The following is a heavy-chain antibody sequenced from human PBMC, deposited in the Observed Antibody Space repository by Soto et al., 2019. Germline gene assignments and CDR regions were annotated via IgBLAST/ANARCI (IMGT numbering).Heavy chain of an antibody. CDR1: GFTVSSNY. CDR2: IYSGGST. V-gene: IGHV3-53*04. CDR3: ARDWYNWNYLVGNYYYYMDV. J-gene: IGHJ6*03. Sequence: GVSLRLSCAASGFTVSSNYMSWVRQAPGKGLEWVSVIYSGGSTYYADSVKGRFTISRHNSKNTLYLQMNSLRAEDTAVYYCARDWYNWNYLVGNYYYYMDVWGKGTTVTVSS. D-gene: IGHD1-7*01.